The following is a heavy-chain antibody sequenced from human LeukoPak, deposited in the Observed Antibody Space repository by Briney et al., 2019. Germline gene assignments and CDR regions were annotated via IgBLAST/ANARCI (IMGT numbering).Heavy chain of an antibody. D-gene: IGHD6-19*01. CDR3: AKDQGQWLVYYYFDY. CDR1: GVTFSNYW. V-gene: IGHV3-7*01. CDR2: IKQDGSEK. Sequence: GGSLRLSCAASGVTFSNYWMTWVRQAPGKGLEWVASIKQDGSEKYYVDSVKGRFTISRDNAKNSLYLQMNSLRAEDTAVYYCAKDQGQWLVYYYFDYWGQGTLVTVSS. J-gene: IGHJ4*02.